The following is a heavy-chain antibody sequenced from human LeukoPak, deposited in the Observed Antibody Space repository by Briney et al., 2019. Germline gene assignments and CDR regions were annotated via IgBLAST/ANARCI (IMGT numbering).Heavy chain of an antibody. D-gene: IGHD1-14*01. CDR2: ISGSGGST. J-gene: IGHJ4*02. CDR3: ARVPFSNPDY. Sequence: PGGSLRLSCAASGFTFSSYAMSWVRQAPGKGLEWVSAISGSGGSTYYADSVKGRFTISRDNAKNSLYLQMNSLRAEDTAVYYCARVPFSNPDYWGQGTLVTVSS. V-gene: IGHV3-23*01. CDR1: GFTFSSYA.